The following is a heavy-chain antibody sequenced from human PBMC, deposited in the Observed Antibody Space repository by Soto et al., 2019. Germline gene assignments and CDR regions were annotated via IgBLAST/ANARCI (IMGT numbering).Heavy chain of an antibody. V-gene: IGHV4-39*01. D-gene: IGHD3-22*01. CDR3: ASTPYYNRSGYYPH. CDR1: GGPISSSSYY. J-gene: IGHJ4*02. CDR2: IYHSGST. Sequence: SETLSLTCTVSGGPISSSSYYWVWLRQPPGKGLEWIGRIYHSGSTYYNPSLKSRVTISVDTSKNQFSLKLSSVIAADTAVYYCASTPYYNRSGYYPHWGQGTLVTVSS.